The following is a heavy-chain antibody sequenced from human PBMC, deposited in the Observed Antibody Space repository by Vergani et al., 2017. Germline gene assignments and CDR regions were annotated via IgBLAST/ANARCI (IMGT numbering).Heavy chain of an antibody. D-gene: IGHD2-2*02. CDR1: GFTFSSYG. CDR2: IRYDGSNK. CDR3: AKDDCSSTSCYSAIFGVADY. V-gene: IGHV3-30*02. Sequence: QVQLVESGGGVVQPGGSLRLSCAASGFTFSSYGMHWVRQAPGKGLEWVAFIRYDGSNKYYADSVKGRVTISRDNSKNTLYLQMNSVRAEDTAVYYCAKDDCSSTSCYSAIFGVADYWGEGTLVTVSS. J-gene: IGHJ4*02.